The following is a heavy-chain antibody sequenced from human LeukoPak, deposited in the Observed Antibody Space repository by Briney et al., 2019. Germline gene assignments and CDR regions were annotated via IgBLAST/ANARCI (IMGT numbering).Heavy chain of an antibody. J-gene: IGHJ2*01. CDR2: IYYSGST. CDR1: GGSISSYY. Sequence: SETLSLTCTVSGGSISSYYWSWVRQPPGKGLEWIGYIYYSGSTNYSPSLKSRLTISVDTSKNQFSLKLSSVTAADTAVYYCARTCGSSGLGYFDLWGRGTLVTVSS. CDR3: ARTCGSSGLGYFDL. D-gene: IGHD6-13*01. V-gene: IGHV4-59*01.